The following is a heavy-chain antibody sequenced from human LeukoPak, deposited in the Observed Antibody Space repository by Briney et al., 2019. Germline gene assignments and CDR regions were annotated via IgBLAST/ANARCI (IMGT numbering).Heavy chain of an antibody. CDR1: GFTFSIYA. J-gene: IGHJ4*02. CDR2: ISYNGSNE. D-gene: IGHD3-22*01. V-gene: IGHV3-30-3*01. Sequence: GGSLRLSCAASGFTFSIYAIHCVRQAPGKGLEWVAGISYNGSNEYYSDSVKGRFTITRDNSKNTVFLQMNSLRAEDTGVYHCARDRGGSGFYYFDYWGQGTLVTVSS. CDR3: ARDRGGSGFYYFDY.